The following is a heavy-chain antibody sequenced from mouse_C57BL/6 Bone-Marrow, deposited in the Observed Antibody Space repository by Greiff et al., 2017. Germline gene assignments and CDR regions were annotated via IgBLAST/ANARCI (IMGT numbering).Heavy chain of an antibody. CDR3: TTGMITTGGYFDY. D-gene: IGHD2-4*01. Sequence: EVQLQQSGAELVRPGASVKLSCTASGFNIKDDYMHWVKQRPEQGLEWIGWIDPENGDTEYASKFQGKATITADTSSNTAYLQLSSLTSEDTAVYYCTTGMITTGGYFDYWGQGTTLTVSS. J-gene: IGHJ2*01. CDR1: GFNIKDDY. CDR2: IDPENGDT. V-gene: IGHV14-4*01.